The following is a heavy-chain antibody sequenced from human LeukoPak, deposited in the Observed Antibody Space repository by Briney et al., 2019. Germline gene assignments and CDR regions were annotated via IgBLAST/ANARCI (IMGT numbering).Heavy chain of an antibody. Sequence: GGSLRLSCAASGFTFSSYSMHWVRQAPGKGLEWVAVIWYDGSNKYYADSVKGRFTISRDNSKNTLYLQMNSLRAEDTAVYYCARVMITFGGVIAALPDYWGQGTLVTVSS. J-gene: IGHJ4*02. CDR3: ARVMITFGGVIAALPDY. V-gene: IGHV3-33*01. CDR1: GFTFSSYS. CDR2: IWYDGSNK. D-gene: IGHD3-16*02.